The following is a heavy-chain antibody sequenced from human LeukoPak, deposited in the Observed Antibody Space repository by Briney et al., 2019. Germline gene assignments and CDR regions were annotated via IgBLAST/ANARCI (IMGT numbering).Heavy chain of an antibody. CDR3: ARGDSLWFGESLFDY. CDR2: INEDGSER. Sequence: GGSLRLSCAACGFTFSRYWMNWVRQAPGKGPEWVANINEDGSERYYVDSVKGRFTISRDNARDSLYLQMNSLRAEDTAVYYCARGDSLWFGESLFDYWGQGNMVTVSS. V-gene: IGHV3-7*04. D-gene: IGHD3-10*01. J-gene: IGHJ4*02. CDR1: GFTFSRYW.